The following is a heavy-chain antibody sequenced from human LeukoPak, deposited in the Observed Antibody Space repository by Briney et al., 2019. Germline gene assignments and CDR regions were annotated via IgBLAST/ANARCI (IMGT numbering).Heavy chain of an antibody. CDR1: GYTFTDYL. Sequence: ASVTVSCKASGYTFTDYLINWVRQAPEQGLEWMGWINPNSGGTYYAQKFQGRVTMTRDTSISTTYMELSRLTSDDTAVYYCARGDYAEYFQHWGQGTLVTVSS. CDR2: INPNSGGT. V-gene: IGHV1-2*02. J-gene: IGHJ1*01. D-gene: IGHD4-17*01. CDR3: ARGDYAEYFQH.